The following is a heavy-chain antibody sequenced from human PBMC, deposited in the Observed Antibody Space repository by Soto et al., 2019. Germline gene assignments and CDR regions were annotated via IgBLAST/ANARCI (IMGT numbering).Heavy chain of an antibody. Sequence: QVQLQESGPGLVKPSQTLSLTCTVSGGSISSGDYYWSWIRQPPGKGPEWIGYIYYSGSTYYNPSLKSRVTISVDTSKNQFSLKLSSVTAADTAVYYCAREYYYDSSGYYWYFDLWGRGTLVTVSS. CDR2: IYYSGST. CDR3: AREYYYDSSGYYWYFDL. J-gene: IGHJ2*01. CDR1: GGSISSGDYY. D-gene: IGHD3-22*01. V-gene: IGHV4-30-4*01.